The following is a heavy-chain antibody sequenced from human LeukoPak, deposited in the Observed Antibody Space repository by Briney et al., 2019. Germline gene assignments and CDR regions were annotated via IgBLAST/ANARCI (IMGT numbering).Heavy chain of an antibody. CDR1: GFTFSSYG. V-gene: IGHV3-30*02. CDR3: AKDGKMTTVTTYSDY. Sequence: GGSLRLSCAASGFTFSSYGMHWVRQAPGKGLEWVAFIRYDGSNKYYADSVKDRFTISRDNSKNTLYLQMNSLRAEDTAVYYCAKDGKMTTVTTYSDYWGQGTLVTVSS. D-gene: IGHD4-17*01. CDR2: IRYDGSNK. J-gene: IGHJ4*02.